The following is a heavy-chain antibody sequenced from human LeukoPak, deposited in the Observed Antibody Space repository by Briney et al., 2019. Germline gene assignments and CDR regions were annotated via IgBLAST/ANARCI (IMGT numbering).Heavy chain of an antibody. CDR3: AREGSGRTAYNDGLDV. CDR2: ISYDGRNQ. Sequence: AGGSLRLSCAASGFSFTTYGMHWVRQAPLKGLEWLAAISYDGRNQNYADSVKGRFTISRDNSKNTLYLQLNSLRAEDTAVYYCAREGSGRTAYNDGLDVWGQGTMVTVSS. D-gene: IGHD3-10*01. CDR1: GFSFTTYG. V-gene: IGHV3-30*03. J-gene: IGHJ3*01.